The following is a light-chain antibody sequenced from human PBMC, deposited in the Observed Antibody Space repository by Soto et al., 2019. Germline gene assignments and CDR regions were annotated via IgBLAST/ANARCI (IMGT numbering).Light chain of an antibody. CDR2: AAS. CDR1: QGIRNG. Sequence: DIQMTQSPSSLSASVGDRVTITCRASQGIRNGLGWYQQKPGQAPQRLIYAASTLNSGVPSRFSGSGSGTDFTLTIDSLQPEDFGNYYRLQHNRYPFSFGGGTKVEIK. CDR3: LQHNRYPFS. J-gene: IGKJ4*01. V-gene: IGKV1-17*01.